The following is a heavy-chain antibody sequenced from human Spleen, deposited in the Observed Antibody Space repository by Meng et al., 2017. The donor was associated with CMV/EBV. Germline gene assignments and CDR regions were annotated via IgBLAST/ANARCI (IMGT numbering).Heavy chain of an antibody. Sequence: GGSLRLSCKGSGYSFTTYWIGWVRQMPGKGLEWMGIIYPGDSDTRYSPSFQGQVTISADKSVSTAYLQWSSLKASDTAMYYCARQKLSGDYGMDVWGQGATVTVSS. CDR3: ARQKLSGDYGMDV. J-gene: IGHJ6*02. V-gene: IGHV5-51*01. CDR2: IYPGDSDT. CDR1: GYSFTTYW. D-gene: IGHD3-10*01.